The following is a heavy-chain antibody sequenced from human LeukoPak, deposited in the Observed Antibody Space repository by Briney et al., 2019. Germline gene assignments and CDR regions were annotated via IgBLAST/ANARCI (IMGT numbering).Heavy chain of an antibody. CDR3: ARGGYDFWSGLPSYYYYYMDV. D-gene: IGHD3-3*01. J-gene: IGHJ6*03. V-gene: IGHV4-4*09. CDR1: GGSISSYY. CDR2: IYTSGST. Sequence: SETLSLTCTVSGGSISSYYWSWIRQPPGKGLEWIGYIYTSGSTNCNPSLKSRVTISVDTSKNQFSLKLSSVTAADTAVYYCARGGYDFWSGLPSYYYYYMDVWGKGTTVTVSS.